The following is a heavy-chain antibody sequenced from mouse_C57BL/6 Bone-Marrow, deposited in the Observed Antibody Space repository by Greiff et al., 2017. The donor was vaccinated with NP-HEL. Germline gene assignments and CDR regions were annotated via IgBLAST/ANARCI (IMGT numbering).Heavy chain of an antibody. CDR1: GYTFTSYW. CDR3: AIYYGSSHWYFDV. CDR2: IYPGSGST. Sequence: QVQLQQSGAELVKPGASVKMSCKASGYTFTSYWITWVKQRPGQGLEWIGDIYPGSGSTNYNEKFKSKATLTVDTSSSTAYMQLSSLTSEDSAVYYCAIYYGSSHWYFDVWGTGTTVTVSS. D-gene: IGHD1-1*01. V-gene: IGHV1-55*01. J-gene: IGHJ1*03.